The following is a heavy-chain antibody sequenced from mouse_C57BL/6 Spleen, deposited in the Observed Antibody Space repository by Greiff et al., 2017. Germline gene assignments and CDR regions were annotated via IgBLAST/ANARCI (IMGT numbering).Heavy chain of an antibody. Sequence: VQLQQSGPVLVKPGASVKMSCKASGYTFTDYYMNWVKQSHGKSLEWIGVINPYNGGTSYNQKFKGKATLTVDKSSSTAYLELNSLTSEDSAVYYCARGGGSSYGYFDVWGTGTTVTVSS. CDR3: ARGGGSSYGYFDV. CDR1: GYTFTDYY. D-gene: IGHD1-1*01. CDR2: INPYNGGT. V-gene: IGHV1-19*01. J-gene: IGHJ1*03.